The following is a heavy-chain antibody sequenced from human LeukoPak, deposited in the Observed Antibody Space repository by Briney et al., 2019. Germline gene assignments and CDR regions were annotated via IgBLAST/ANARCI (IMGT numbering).Heavy chain of an antibody. D-gene: IGHD3-10*01. J-gene: IGHJ4*02. Sequence: PGGSLRLSCAASGFTFSSYGMHWVRQAPGKGLEWVAVIWYDGTNKYYADSVKGRFTISRDNSKNTVYLQMNSLRAEDTAVYYCATDPYASGSYGDYWGQGTLVTVSS. CDR2: IWYDGTNK. CDR3: ATDPYASGSYGDY. CDR1: GFTFSSYG. V-gene: IGHV3-33*01.